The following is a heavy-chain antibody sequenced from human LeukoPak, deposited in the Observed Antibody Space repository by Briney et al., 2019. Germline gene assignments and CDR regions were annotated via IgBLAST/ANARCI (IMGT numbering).Heavy chain of an antibody. J-gene: IGHJ5*02. CDR3: ARGGYYDSSGYCWFVP. Sequence: SETLSLTCAVYGGSFSGYYWSWLRQPPGKGLEWIGEINHSGSTNYNPSLKRRVTIPVNKSKNQVSLNISPVTPPDTAWYFCARGGYYDSSGYCWFVPWGEGTLVRVSS. CDR2: INHSGST. D-gene: IGHD3-22*01. V-gene: IGHV4-34*01. CDR1: GGSFSGYY.